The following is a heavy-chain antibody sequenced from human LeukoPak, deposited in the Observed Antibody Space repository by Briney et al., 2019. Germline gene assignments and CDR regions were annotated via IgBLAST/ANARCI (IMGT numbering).Heavy chain of an antibody. CDR2: ITSGSSTI. CDR3: ARPLRESGYFYFDY. V-gene: IGHV3-48*04. Sequence: GGSLRLSCADSGFTFDSYSMSWVRQAPGKGLEWVSYITSGSSTIYYPDSVKGRFTISRDNAKNSLYLQMNSLRAEDTAVYYCARPLRESGYFYFDYWGQGTLVTVSS. D-gene: IGHD3-3*01. CDR1: GFTFDSYS. J-gene: IGHJ4*02.